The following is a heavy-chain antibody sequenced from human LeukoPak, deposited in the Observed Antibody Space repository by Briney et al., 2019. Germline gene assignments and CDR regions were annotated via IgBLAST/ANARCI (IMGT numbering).Heavy chain of an antibody. J-gene: IGHJ4*02. CDR2: INHSGST. Sequence: PSETLSLTCAVYGGSFSGYYWSWIRQPPGKGLEWIGEINHSGSTNYNPSLKSRVTISVDTSKNQFSLKLSSVTAADTAVYYCARRFRDWYLYYFDYWGQGTLVTVSS. CDR1: GGSFSGYY. CDR3: ARRFRDWYLYYFDY. V-gene: IGHV4-34*01. D-gene: IGHD6-19*01.